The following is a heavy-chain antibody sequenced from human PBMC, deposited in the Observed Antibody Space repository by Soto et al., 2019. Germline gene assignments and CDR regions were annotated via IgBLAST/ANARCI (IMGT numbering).Heavy chain of an antibody. J-gene: IGHJ6*02. D-gene: IGHD3-10*01. V-gene: IGHV5-10-1*01. CDR2: IDPSDSYT. CDR3: ARVGENSSPRYYGMDV. Sequence: GESLKISCKGSGYSFTSYWISWVRQMPGKGLEWMGRIDPSDSYTNYSPSFQGHVTISADKSISTAYLQWSSLKASDTAMYYCARVGENSSPRYYGMDVWGQGTTVTVSS. CDR1: GYSFTSYW.